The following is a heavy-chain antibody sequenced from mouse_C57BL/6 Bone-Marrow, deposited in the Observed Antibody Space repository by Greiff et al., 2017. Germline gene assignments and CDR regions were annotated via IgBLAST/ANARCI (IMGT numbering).Heavy chain of an antibody. V-gene: IGHV1-26*01. J-gene: IGHJ1*03. CDR2: INPNNGGT. CDR3: ARSYGNYVYWYFDV. CDR1: GYTFTDYY. D-gene: IGHD2-1*01. Sequence: VQLQQSGPELVKPGASVKISCKASGYTFTDYYMNWVKQSHGKSLEWIGDINPNNGGTSYNQKFKGKATLTVDKSSSTAYMELRSLTSEDSAVYYCARSYGNYVYWYFDVWGTGTTVTVSS.